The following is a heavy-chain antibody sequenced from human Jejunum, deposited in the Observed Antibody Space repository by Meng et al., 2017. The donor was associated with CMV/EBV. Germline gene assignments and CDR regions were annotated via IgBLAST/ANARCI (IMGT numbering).Heavy chain of an antibody. V-gene: IGHV7-4-1*02. CDR1: GYTFSTYT. D-gene: IGHD2/OR15-2a*01. CDR3: ARGGNFDP. CDR2: ISTNPGTP. J-gene: IGHJ5*02. Sequence: QVLLVQSCSELKKPGASVKVSCKASGYTFSTYTINWVRQAHGRGLEWMGWISTNPGTPTYTQGFTGRFVFSLDTSVSTAYLQISSLKAEDTAVYYCARGGNFDPWGQGTLVTVSS.